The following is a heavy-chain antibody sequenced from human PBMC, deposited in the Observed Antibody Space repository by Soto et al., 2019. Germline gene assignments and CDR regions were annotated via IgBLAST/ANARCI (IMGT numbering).Heavy chain of an antibody. Sequence: QVQLVQSGAEVKKPGSSVKVSCKASGGTFSSYAISWVRQAPGQGLEWMGGIIPIFGTANYAQKFQGRVTITADKSTSTAYMELSSLRSEDTAVYYCARLSSSGYYPLHNWFDPWGQGTLGTVSS. J-gene: IGHJ5*02. CDR1: GGTFSSYA. D-gene: IGHD3-22*01. V-gene: IGHV1-69*06. CDR3: ARLSSSGYYPLHNWFDP. CDR2: IIPIFGTA.